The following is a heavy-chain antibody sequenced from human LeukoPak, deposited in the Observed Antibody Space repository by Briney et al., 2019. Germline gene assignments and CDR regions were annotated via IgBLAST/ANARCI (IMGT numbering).Heavy chain of an antibody. J-gene: IGHJ3*02. CDR2: ISYDGSNK. D-gene: IGHD3-22*01. CDR3: AKDQGSSGDDAFDI. CDR1: GFTFSSYG. Sequence: GRSLRLSCAASGFTFSSYGMHWVRQAPGKGLEWVAVISYDGSNKYYADSVKGRFTISRDNSKNTLYLQMNSLRAEDTAVYYCAKDQGSSGDDAFDIWGQGTMVTVSS. V-gene: IGHV3-30*18.